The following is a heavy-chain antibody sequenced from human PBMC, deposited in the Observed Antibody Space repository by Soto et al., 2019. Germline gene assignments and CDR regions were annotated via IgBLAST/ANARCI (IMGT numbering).Heavy chain of an antibody. D-gene: IGHD6-6*01. V-gene: IGHV3-48*03. Sequence: EVQLVESGGGLVQPGGSLRLSCAASGFTFSSYEMNWVRQAPGKGLEWVSYISSSGSTIYYADSVKGRFTISRDNAKNSLYLKMNSLRAEDTAVYYCAREKQLVNYGMDVWGQGTTVTVSS. J-gene: IGHJ6*02. CDR1: GFTFSSYE. CDR2: ISSSGSTI. CDR3: AREKQLVNYGMDV.